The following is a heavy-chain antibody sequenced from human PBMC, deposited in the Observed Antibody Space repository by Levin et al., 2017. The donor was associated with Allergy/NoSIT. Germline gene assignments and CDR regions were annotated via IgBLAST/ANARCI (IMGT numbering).Heavy chain of an antibody. D-gene: IGHD3-3*01. J-gene: IGHJ6*02. V-gene: IGHV1-24*01. CDR2: FDPEDGEA. CDR1: GYNLTELS. Sequence: ASVKVSCKVSGYNLTELSMHWVRQSPGKGLEWMGAFDPEDGEAIYAQQFHGRVTMTEDTATDTAYMELSSLRSEDTAVYYCATDGTSITIFGEGYGMDVWGQGTTVTVSS. CDR3: ATDGTSITIFGEGYGMDV.